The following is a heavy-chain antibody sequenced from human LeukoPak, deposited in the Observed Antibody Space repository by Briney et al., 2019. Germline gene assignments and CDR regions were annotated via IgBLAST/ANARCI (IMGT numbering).Heavy chain of an antibody. CDR3: ARHVRPIGSSFDQFNFDY. V-gene: IGHV1-46*01. CDR2: INPSGGST. J-gene: IGHJ4*02. CDR1: GYTFTSYY. D-gene: IGHD6-13*01. Sequence: ASVKVSCMASGYTFTSYYMHWVRQAPGQGLEWMGIINPSGGSTSYAQKFQGRVTMTRDMSTSTVYMELSSLRSEDTAVYYCARHVRPIGSSFDQFNFDYWGQGALVTVSS.